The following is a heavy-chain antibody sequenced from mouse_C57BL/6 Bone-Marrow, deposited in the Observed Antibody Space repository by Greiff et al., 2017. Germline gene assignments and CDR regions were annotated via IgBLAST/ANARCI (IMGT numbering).Heavy chain of an antibody. CDR3: ARWAIVRRIFAY. Sequence: QVHVKQPGTELVKPGASVKLSCKASGYTFTSYWMHWVKQRPGQGLEWIGNINPSNGGTNYNEKFKSKATLTVDKSSSTAYMQLSSLTSEESAVYYCARWAIVRRIFAYWGQGTLVTVSA. CDR2: INPSNGGT. J-gene: IGHJ3*01. D-gene: IGHD2-5*01. V-gene: IGHV1-53*01. CDR1: GYTFTSYW.